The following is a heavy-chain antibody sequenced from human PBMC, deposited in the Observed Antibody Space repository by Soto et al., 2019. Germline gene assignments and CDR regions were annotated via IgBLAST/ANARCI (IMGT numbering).Heavy chain of an antibody. D-gene: IGHD1-26*01. CDR2: IYYSGST. J-gene: IGHJ4*02. CDR3: ARQLAGATLGFDY. V-gene: IGHV4-59*08. Sequence: LSEALSLTWTVSGGSISSYYWSWSRQPPGKGLEWIGYIYYSGSTNYNPSLKSRVTISVDTSKNQFSLKLSSVTAADTAVYYCARQLAGATLGFDYWGQGTLVTVSS. CDR1: GGSISSYY.